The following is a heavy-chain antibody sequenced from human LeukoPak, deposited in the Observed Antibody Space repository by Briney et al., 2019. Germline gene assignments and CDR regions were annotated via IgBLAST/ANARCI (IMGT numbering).Heavy chain of an antibody. CDR1: GFTFDDYA. CDR3: AKDREMATTRGYYFDY. J-gene: IGHJ4*02. D-gene: IGHD5-24*01. CDR2: ISWNSGSI. V-gene: IGHV3-9*01. Sequence: GGSLRLSCAASGFTFDDYAMHWVRRAPGKGVEWVSGISWNSGSIGYADSVKGRFTISRDNAKNSLYLQMNSLRAEDTALYYCAKDREMATTRGYYFDYWGQGTLVTVSS.